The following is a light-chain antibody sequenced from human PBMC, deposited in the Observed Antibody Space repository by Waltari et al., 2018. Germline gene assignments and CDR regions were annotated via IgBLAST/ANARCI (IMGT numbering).Light chain of an antibody. CDR1: QSVTSNF. V-gene: IGKV3-20*01. CDR3: QQYGSSSLT. J-gene: IGKJ4*01. CDR2: GAS. Sequence: EIVLTQSPGTLSLSPGERATLSCRASQSVTSNFLAWYQQQPGQAPRLLINGASSRATDIPDRVSGSGSGTDFTLTIRRLEPEDFAVYYCQQYGSSSLTFGGGTKVEIK.